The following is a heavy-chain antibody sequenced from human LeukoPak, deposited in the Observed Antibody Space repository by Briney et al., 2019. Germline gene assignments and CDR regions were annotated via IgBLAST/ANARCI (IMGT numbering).Heavy chain of an antibody. CDR3: ARGRGDYDILTGYHPN. J-gene: IGHJ4*02. V-gene: IGHV3-21*01. CDR2: ISSSSSYI. D-gene: IGHD3-9*01. CDR1: GFTFSSYS. Sequence: GGSLRLSCVASGFTFSSYSMNWVRQAPGKGLEWVSSISSSSSYIYYADSVKGRFTISRDNAKNSLYLQMNSLRAEDTAVYYCARGRGDYDILTGYHPNWGQGTLVTVSS.